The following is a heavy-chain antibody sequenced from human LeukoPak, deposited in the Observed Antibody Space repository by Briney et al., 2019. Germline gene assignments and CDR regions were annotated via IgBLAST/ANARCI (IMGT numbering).Heavy chain of an antibody. CDR1: GFTFDDYA. V-gene: IGHV3-9*01. D-gene: IGHD1-26*01. CDR3: ARGGGIYGLWDY. CDR2: ISWNSGSI. J-gene: IGHJ4*02. Sequence: PGRSLRLSCAASGFTFDDYAMHWVRQAPGKGLEWVSGISWNSGSIGYADSVKGRFTISRDNAKDTLYLQMNSLRVEDTAVYYCARGGGIYGLWDYWGQGTLVTVSS.